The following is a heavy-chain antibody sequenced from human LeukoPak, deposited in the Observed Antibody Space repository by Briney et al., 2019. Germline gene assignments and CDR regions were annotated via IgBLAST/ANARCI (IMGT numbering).Heavy chain of an antibody. V-gene: IGHV4-59*01. D-gene: IGHD6-25*01. J-gene: IGHJ4*02. Sequence: SETLSLTCSVSGGSISPYYWSWFRQPPGKGLEWIGYIFHSGITTYNPSLKSRVTISLDSSKNQFFLRLTSVTAADTAMYYCARAETSAAIYFDFWGQGSLVTVSS. CDR3: ARAETSAAIYFDF. CDR2: IFHSGIT. CDR1: GGSISPYY.